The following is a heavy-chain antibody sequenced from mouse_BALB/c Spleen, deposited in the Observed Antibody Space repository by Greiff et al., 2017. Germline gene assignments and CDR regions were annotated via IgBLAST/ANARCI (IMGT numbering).Heavy chain of an antibody. J-gene: IGHJ3*01. CDR3: AREFYYDYDVFAY. CDR1: GFTFSSFG. CDR2: ISSGSSTI. V-gene: IGHV5-17*02. Sequence: EVKVVESGGGLVQPGGSRKLSCAASGFTFSSFGMHWVRQAPEKGLEWVAYISSGSSTIYYADTVKGRFTISRDNPKNTLFLQMTSLRSEDTAMYYCAREFYYDYDVFAYWGQGTLVTVSA. D-gene: IGHD2-4*01.